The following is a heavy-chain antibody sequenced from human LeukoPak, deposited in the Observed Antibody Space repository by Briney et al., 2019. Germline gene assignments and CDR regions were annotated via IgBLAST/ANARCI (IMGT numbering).Heavy chain of an antibody. V-gene: IGHV3-33*08. Sequence: GGSLRLSCAASEFTFNNHDMHWVRQAPGKGLEWVTSIWFDGSNIHYADSVKGRVIISRDNSKSALYLQMNSLRAEDTAIYYCARDSLPMAVTGPFDHWGQGALVTVSS. J-gene: IGHJ4*02. CDR3: ARDSLPMAVTGPFDH. CDR1: EFTFNNHD. CDR2: IWFDGSNI. D-gene: IGHD6-19*01.